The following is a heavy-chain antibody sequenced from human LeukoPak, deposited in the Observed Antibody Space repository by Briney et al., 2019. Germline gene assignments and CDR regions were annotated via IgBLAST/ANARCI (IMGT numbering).Heavy chain of an antibody. J-gene: IGHJ1*01. D-gene: IGHD6-13*01. Sequence: SETLSLACTVSGGSISSYYWSWIRQPPGKGLEWIGYIYYSGSTNYNPSLKSRVTISVDTSKNQFSLKLSSVTAADTAVYYCARGSHSSSWHFQHWGQGTLVTVSS. CDR2: IYYSGST. CDR3: ARGSHSSSWHFQH. CDR1: GGSISSYY. V-gene: IGHV4-59*01.